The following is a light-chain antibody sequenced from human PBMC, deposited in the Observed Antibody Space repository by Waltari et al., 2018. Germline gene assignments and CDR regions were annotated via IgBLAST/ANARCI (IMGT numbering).Light chain of an antibody. V-gene: IGKV3-15*01. CDR2: HAS. Sequence: TVVTQSPATLSVSPGERASLSCRTSQTIGLSLAWYQQKPGQAPRRLIYHASTRATGIPARFSGSGSESEFTLTISSLQSEDVAVYYCQQYNNWPPGTFGQGTRVEI. J-gene: IGKJ1*01. CDR3: QQYNNWPPGT. CDR1: QTIGLS.